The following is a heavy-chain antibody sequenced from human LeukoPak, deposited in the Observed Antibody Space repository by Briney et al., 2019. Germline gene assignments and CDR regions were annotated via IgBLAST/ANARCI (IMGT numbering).Heavy chain of an antibody. J-gene: IGHJ4*02. Sequence: PSQTLSLTCTVSGGSISSGDYYWSWIRQPPGKGLEWIGYIYYSGSTYYNPSLKSRVTISVDTSKNQFSLKLSSVTAADTAVYFCASSAPSYYDFWSGYYGYFDYWGQGTLVTVSS. CDR2: IYYSGST. V-gene: IGHV4-30-4*01. CDR1: GGSISSGDYY. D-gene: IGHD3-3*01. CDR3: ASSAPSYYDFWSGYYGYFDY.